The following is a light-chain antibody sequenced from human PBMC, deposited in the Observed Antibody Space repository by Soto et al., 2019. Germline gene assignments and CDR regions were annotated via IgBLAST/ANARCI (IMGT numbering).Light chain of an antibody. V-gene: IGKV1-16*02. CDR1: QDISNY. J-gene: IGKJ3*01. CDR2: AAS. Sequence: DIQMTQSPSSLSASVGDRVTITCRASQDISNYLAWFQQKPGRPPKSLIYAASSLQSGVPSKFSGSGSGTDFTLTISSLQPEDFATYFCQQYNSYPFTFGPGTKVDV. CDR3: QQYNSYPFT.